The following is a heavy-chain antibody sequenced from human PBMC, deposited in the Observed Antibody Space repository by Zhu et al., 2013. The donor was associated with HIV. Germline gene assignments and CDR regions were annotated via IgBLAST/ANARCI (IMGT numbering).Heavy chain of an antibody. J-gene: IGHJ4*02. CDR2: INHSGST. Sequence: QVQLQQWGAGLLKPSETLSLTCAVYGGSFSGYYWSWIRQPPGKGLEWIGEINHSGSTNYNPSLKSRVTISVDTSKNQFSLKLSSVTAADTAVYYCARASMVQGVLYYFDYWGQGTLVHRLL. CDR3: ARASMVQGVLYYFDY. D-gene: IGHD3-10*01. V-gene: IGHV4-34*01. CDR1: GGSFSGYY.